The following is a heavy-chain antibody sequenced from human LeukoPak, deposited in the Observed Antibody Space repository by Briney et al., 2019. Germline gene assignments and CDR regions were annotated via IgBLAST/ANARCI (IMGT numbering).Heavy chain of an antibody. CDR3: ARGESYYDFWSGYPFDY. Sequence: ASVKVSCKASGYTFTSYYMHWVRQAPGQGLEWMGIINPSGDSTSYAQKFPGRVTMTRDMSTSTVYMELSSLRSEDTAVYYCARGESYYDFWSGYPFDYWGQGTLVTVSS. V-gene: IGHV1-46*01. J-gene: IGHJ4*02. CDR1: GYTFTSYY. CDR2: INPSGDST. D-gene: IGHD3-3*01.